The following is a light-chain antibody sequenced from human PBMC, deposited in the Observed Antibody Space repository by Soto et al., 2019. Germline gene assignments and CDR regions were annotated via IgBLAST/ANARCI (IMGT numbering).Light chain of an antibody. V-gene: IGKV1D-12*01. CDR2: AAS. J-gene: IGKJ5*01. CDR3: QQDNSFPIT. Sequence: DIQMTQSPSSVSASVGDRVTISCQASQGISRSLAWYQQKPGKAPKLLIYAASSLQSGVPSRFSGSGFGTDYPLTTTTQQPEDSAIYYCQQDNSFPITFGQGTRM. CDR1: QGISRS.